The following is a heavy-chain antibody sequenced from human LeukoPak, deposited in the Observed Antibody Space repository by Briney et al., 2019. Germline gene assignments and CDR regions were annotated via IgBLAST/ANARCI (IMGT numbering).Heavy chain of an antibody. CDR2: ISSSSSYT. CDR3: ANTQTRAARNGMDV. CDR1: GFTFSSYS. J-gene: IGHJ6*02. V-gene: IGHV3-21*01. D-gene: IGHD2-15*01. Sequence: GGSLRLSCAAAGFTFSSYSMNWVRQAPGEGLEWVSSISSSSSYTYYADSVKGRFTISRDNAKNSLYLQMNSLRAEDTAVYYCANTQTRAARNGMDVWGQGTTVTVSS.